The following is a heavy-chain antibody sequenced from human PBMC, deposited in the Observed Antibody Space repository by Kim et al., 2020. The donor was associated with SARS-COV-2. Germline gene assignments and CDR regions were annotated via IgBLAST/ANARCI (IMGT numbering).Heavy chain of an antibody. CDR2: IVVGSGNT. V-gene: IGHV1-58*01. Sequence: SVKVSCKASGFTFTSSAVQWVRQARGQRLEWIGWIVVGSGNTNYAQKFQERVTITRDMSTSTAYMELSSLRSEDTAVYYCAADHRYFDWFTGMDVWRQGTTVTVSS. D-gene: IGHD3-9*01. CDR1: GFTFTSSA. J-gene: IGHJ6*02. CDR3: AADHRYFDWFTGMDV.